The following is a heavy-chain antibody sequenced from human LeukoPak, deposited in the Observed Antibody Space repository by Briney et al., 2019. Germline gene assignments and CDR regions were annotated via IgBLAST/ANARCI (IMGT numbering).Heavy chain of an antibody. CDR2: ISAYNGNT. CDR1: GYTFTSYG. J-gene: IGHJ4*02. V-gene: IGHV1-18*01. CDR3: ARDLLSPYYDSSGYYYFDY. D-gene: IGHD3-22*01. Sequence: ASVKVSRKASGYTFTSYGISWVRQAPGQGLEWMGWISAYNGNTNYAQKLQGRVTMTTDTSTSTAYMELRSLRSDDTAVYYCARDLLSPYYDSSGYYYFDYWGQGTLVTVSS.